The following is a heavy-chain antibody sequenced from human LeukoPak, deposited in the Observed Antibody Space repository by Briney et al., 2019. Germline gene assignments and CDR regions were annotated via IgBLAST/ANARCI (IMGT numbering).Heavy chain of an antibody. CDR2: IYYSGST. D-gene: IGHD4-17*01. CDR3: ARVPTVTFFDY. Sequence: SETLSLTCTVSGGSISSSSYYWGWIRQPPGRGLEWIGIIYYSGSTYYNPSLKSRVPISVDTSKNQFSLKLSSVTAADTAVYYCARVPTVTFFDYWGQGTLVTVSS. CDR1: GGSISSSSYY. V-gene: IGHV4-39*07. J-gene: IGHJ4*02.